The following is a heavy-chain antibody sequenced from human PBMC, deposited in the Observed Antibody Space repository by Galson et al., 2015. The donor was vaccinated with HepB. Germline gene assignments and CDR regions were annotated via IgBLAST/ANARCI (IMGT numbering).Heavy chain of an antibody. J-gene: IGHJ6*02. V-gene: IGHV3-9*01. CDR1: GFTFEDYA. D-gene: IGHD3-10*01. CDR3: AQDPTYYYGSGSYFVAMDV. CDR2: ISWNSDFT. Sequence: RLSCAASGFTFEDYAMHWVRQVPGKGLEWVSGISWNSDFTGYADSVRGRFTISRDNARYSLYLQMNSLRTEDTALYYCAQDPTYYYGSGSYFVAMDVWGQGTTVTVSS.